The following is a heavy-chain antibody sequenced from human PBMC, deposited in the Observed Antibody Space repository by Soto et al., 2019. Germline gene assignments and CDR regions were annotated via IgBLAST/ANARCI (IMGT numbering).Heavy chain of an antibody. CDR2: MSPDSGNA. CDR1: GYTFTDYD. V-gene: IGHV1-8*01. CDR3: EVTAGY. Sequence: QIQVVQSRAEVKKPGASVRVSCETSGYTFTDYDINWLRQAPGQGLEWMGWMSPDSGNAGYAQQFQGSVTMTSDTSIRTAYMELRSLRSEDTAVYYCEVTAGYWGQGTMVTVSS. D-gene: IGHD2-21*02. J-gene: IGHJ4*02.